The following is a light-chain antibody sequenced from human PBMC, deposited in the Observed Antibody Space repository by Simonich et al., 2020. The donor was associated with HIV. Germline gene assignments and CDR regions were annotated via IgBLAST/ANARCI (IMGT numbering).Light chain of an antibody. CDR1: QRVSSS. Sequence: EIVLTQSPATLSLSPGERATLSCRASQRVSSSLAWYKQKPGQAPRLLIYDASNRATGIPARFSGSGSGTDFTLTISSLEPEDFAVYYCQQRSNPLTFGGGTKVEIK. V-gene: IGKV3-11*01. CDR3: QQRSNPLT. J-gene: IGKJ4*01. CDR2: DAS.